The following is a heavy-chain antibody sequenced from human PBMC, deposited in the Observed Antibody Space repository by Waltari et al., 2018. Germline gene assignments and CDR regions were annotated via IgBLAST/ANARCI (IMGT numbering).Heavy chain of an antibody. V-gene: IGHV3-23*01. CDR3: AKDPNHIVVVPAASNWFDP. D-gene: IGHD2-2*01. CDR2: ISGSGGST. J-gene: IGHJ5*02. CDR1: GFTFSSYA. Sequence: EVQLLESGGGLVQPGGSLRLSCAASGFTFSSYAMSWVRQAPGKGLEWVSAISGSGGSTYDADSVKGRFTISRDNSKNTLYLQMNSLRAEDTAVYYCAKDPNHIVVVPAASNWFDPWGQGTLVTVSS.